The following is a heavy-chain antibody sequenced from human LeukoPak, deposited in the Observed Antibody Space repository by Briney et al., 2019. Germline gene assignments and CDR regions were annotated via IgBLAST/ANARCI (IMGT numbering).Heavy chain of an antibody. CDR2: ISSSSSTI. J-gene: IGHJ3*02. Sequence: PGGSLRLSCAASGFTFSSYSMNWVRQAPGKGLEWVSYISSSSSTIYYADSVKGRFTISRDNAKNSLYLQMSSLRAEDTAVYYCARGSTTGATDAFNIWGQGTMVTVSS. CDR1: GFTFSSYS. V-gene: IGHV3-48*01. CDR3: ARGSTTGATDAFNI. D-gene: IGHD1-26*01.